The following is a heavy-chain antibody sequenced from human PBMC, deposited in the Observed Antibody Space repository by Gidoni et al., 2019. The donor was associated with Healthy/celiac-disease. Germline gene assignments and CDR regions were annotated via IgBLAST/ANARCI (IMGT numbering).Heavy chain of an antibody. Sequence: QVTLKESGPALVKPTQTLTLTCTFPGFSLSTSGMRVSWIRQPPGKALEWLARIAWADDKIYSTPLKTRLTISKDTSKNQVVLTMTNMDPVDTATYYCARMATTGAFDIWGQGTMVTVSS. CDR3: ARMATTGAFDI. J-gene: IGHJ3*02. V-gene: IGHV2-70*04. D-gene: IGHD4-17*01. CDR2: IAWADDK. CDR1: GFSLSTSGMR.